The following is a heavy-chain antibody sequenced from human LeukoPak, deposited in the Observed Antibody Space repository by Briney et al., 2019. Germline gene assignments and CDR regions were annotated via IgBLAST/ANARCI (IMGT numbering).Heavy chain of an antibody. D-gene: IGHD6-13*01. CDR1: GFTFSSYA. Sequence: PGRSLRLSCVASGFTFSSYAMHWVRQAPGKGLEWVAVISYDGSNKYYADSVKGRFTISRDNSKNTLYLQMNSLRAEDTAVYYCAREVSSRIDFDYWGQGTLVTVSS. CDR3: AREVSSRIDFDY. J-gene: IGHJ4*02. CDR2: ISYDGSNK. V-gene: IGHV3-30*04.